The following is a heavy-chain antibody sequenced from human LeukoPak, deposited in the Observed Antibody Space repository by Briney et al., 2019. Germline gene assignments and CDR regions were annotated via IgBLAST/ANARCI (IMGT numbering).Heavy chain of an antibody. CDR2: INWNGGST. CDR1: GFNFDDYG. V-gene: IGHV3-20*04. J-gene: IGHJ4*02. CDR3: ARDLESRGSYSVDY. Sequence: GGSLRRSCAASGFNFDDYGMSWVRQAPGKGLEWVSGINWNGGSTGYADSMKGRFTISRDNAKNSLYLQMNSLRAEDTALYYCARDLESRGSYSVDYWGQGTLVTVSS. D-gene: IGHD1-26*01.